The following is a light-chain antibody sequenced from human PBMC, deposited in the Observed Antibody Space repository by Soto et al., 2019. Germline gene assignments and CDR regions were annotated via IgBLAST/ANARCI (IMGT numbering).Light chain of an antibody. CDR2: EGS. V-gene: IGLV2-23*01. CDR3: CSYAGTRLV. CDR1: SSDVGSYNL. Sequence: QSALTQPASVSGSPGQSITISCTGTSSDVGSYNLVSWYQHHPGKAPKLMIYEGSKRPSGVSNRFSGSKSGNTASLTISGLQAEDEADYYFCSYAGTRLVFGGGTKLTVL. J-gene: IGLJ3*02.